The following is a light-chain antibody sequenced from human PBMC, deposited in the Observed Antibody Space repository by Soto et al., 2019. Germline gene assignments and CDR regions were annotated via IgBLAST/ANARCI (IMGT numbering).Light chain of an antibody. CDR1: QSISSW. CDR2: KAS. V-gene: IGKV1-5*03. CDR3: QQYISYSYT. Sequence: DIQMTQSPSTLSASVGDRVTITCRASQSISSWLAWYQQKPGKAPKLLIYKASSLESGVPSRFSGSGSGPEFTLTISSLQPDDFATYYCQQYISYSYTFGQGTKLEIK. J-gene: IGKJ2*01.